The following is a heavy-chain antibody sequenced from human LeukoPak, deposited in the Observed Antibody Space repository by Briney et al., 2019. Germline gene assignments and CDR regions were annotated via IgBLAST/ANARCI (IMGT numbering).Heavy chain of an antibody. D-gene: IGHD6-13*01. V-gene: IGHV3-21*01. CDR2: ISSSSSYI. CDR1: GFTFSNYS. Sequence: PGGSLRLSCAASGFTFSNYSMNWVRQAPGKGLEWVSSISSSSSYIYYADSVKGRFTISRDNAKNSLYLQMNSLRAEDTAVYYCARAITGGAAAGFDYRGQGTLVTVSS. J-gene: IGHJ4*02. CDR3: ARAITGGAAAGFDY.